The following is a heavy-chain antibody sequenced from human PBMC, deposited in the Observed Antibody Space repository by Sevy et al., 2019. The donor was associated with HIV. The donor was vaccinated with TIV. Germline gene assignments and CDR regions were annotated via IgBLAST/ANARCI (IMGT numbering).Heavy chain of an antibody. CDR3: ARVFDGWFGELSNYYYYYGMDV. D-gene: IGHD3-10*01. V-gene: IGHV3-21*01. CDR1: GFTFSSYS. CDR2: ISSSSSYI. J-gene: IGHJ6*02. Sequence: GGSLRLSCAASGFTFSSYSMNWVRQAPGKGLEWVSSISSSSSYIYYADSVKGRFTISRDNAKNSLYLQMNSLRAEDTAVYYCARVFDGWFGELSNYYYYYGMDVWGQGTTVTVSS.